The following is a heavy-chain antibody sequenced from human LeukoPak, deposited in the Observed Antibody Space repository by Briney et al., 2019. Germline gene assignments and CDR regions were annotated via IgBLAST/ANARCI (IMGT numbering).Heavy chain of an antibody. CDR2: ISLAGQT. CDR1: GGSISGTNW. D-gene: IGHD1-26*01. Sequence: SETLSLTCGVSGGSISGTNWWSWVRQSPGQGLEWIGEISLAGQTNYNPSLNGRVTMSLDKSSNQLSLHLTSVTAADTATYFCSRESGPFCPFGYWGQGTLVIVSS. J-gene: IGHJ4*02. V-gene: IGHV4/OR15-8*02. CDR3: SRESGPFCPFGY.